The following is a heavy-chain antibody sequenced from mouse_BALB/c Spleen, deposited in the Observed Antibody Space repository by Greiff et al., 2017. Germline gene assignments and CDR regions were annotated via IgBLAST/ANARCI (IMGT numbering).Heavy chain of an antibody. J-gene: IGHJ3*01. CDR3: ARDGYYDWFAY. D-gene: IGHD2-3*01. CDR2: IRNKANGYTT. V-gene: IGHV7-3*02. CDR1: GFTFTDYY. Sequence: EVMLVESGGGLVQPGGSLRLSCATSGFTFTDYYMSWVRQPPGKALEWLGFIRNKANGYTTEYSASVKGRFTISRYNSQSILYLQMNTLRAEDSATYYCARDGYYDWFAYWGQGTLVTVSA.